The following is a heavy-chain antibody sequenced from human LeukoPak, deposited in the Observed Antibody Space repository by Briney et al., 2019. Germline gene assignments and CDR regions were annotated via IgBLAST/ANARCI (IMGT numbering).Heavy chain of an antibody. Sequence: PSETLSLTCNVPGGSISSYYWGWIRQPPGKGLEWIGYIHYSESTKYNPSLKSRVTMSVDTSKNQFSLKLSSVTAADTAVYYCASRSGSFSDALDIWGQGTLVTVSS. V-gene: IGHV4-59*08. CDR3: ASRSGSFSDALDI. CDR2: IHYSEST. CDR1: GGSISSYY. D-gene: IGHD3-10*01. J-gene: IGHJ3*02.